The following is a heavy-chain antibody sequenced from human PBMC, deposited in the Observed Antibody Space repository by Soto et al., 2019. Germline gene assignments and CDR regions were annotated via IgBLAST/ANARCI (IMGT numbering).Heavy chain of an antibody. D-gene: IGHD6-19*01. CDR3: ARVSGWYYFDY. J-gene: IGHJ4*02. Sequence: ASVKVSCKASGYTFTSYYMHWVRQAPGQGLEWMGMIKPTGGSTSYAQKFQGRVAMTRDTSTSTAYMELSSLRSEDTAVYYCARVSGWYYFDYWGQGTLVTVSS. CDR2: IKPTGGST. V-gene: IGHV1-46*01. CDR1: GYTFTSYY.